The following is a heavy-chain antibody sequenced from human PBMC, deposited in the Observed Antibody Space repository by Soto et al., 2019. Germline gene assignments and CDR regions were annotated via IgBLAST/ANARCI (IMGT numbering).Heavy chain of an antibody. CDR2: IIAILGIT. Sequence: ASVKVSCKGSGCTFSSYTISWVRQAPRQGLEWMGRIIAILGITNYAQKFQGRVTITADKSTSTAYMELSSLRSEDTALYFCARAYPRGRYFDWLIFPLGHWGQGPLVTASS. V-gene: IGHV1-69*02. J-gene: IGHJ4*02. CDR3: ARAYPRGRYFDWLIFPLGH. D-gene: IGHD3-9*01. CDR1: GCTFSSYT.